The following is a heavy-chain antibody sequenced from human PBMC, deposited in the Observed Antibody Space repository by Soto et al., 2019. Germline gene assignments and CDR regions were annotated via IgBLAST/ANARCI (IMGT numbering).Heavy chain of an antibody. CDR3: AKGLLNGRWYAAD. CDR1: GFSFSSCV. J-gene: IGHJ4*02. Sequence: EVHLLESGGGLVQPGESLRLSCETSGFSFSSCVMTWVRQAPGKGLEWVSVITKSGDTDYADSVKGRFTISRDNSMNAVYLQMNSLRAEDTAVYYCAKGLLNGRWYAADWGQGTLVTVSS. CDR2: ITKSGDT. D-gene: IGHD6-13*01. V-gene: IGHV3-23*01.